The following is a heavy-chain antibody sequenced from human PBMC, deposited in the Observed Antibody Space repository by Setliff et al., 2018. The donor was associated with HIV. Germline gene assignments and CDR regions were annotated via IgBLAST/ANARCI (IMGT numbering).Heavy chain of an antibody. CDR2: ISWNSGSI. V-gene: IGHV3-9*01. J-gene: IGHJ4*02. Sequence: GGSLRLSCAASGFTFDDYAMHWVRQAPGKGLEWVSGISWNSGSIGYADSVKGRFTISRDNSKNTLYLHLNGLTPEDTAVYYCASARIPTGGTSTSFDYWGQGALVTVSS. CDR3: ASARIPTGGTSTSFDY. D-gene: IGHD1-1*01. CDR1: GFTFDDYA.